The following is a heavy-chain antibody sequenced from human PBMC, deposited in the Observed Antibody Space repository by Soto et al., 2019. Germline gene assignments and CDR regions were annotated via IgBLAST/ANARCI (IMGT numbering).Heavy chain of an antibody. V-gene: IGHV1-69*13. CDR1: GGTFSSYA. Sequence: ASVKVSCKASGGTFSSYAISWVRQAPGQGLEWMGGIIPIFGTANYAQKFQGRVTITADGSTSTAYMELSSLRSEDTAVYYCARERVVVIPQLFYYYGMDVWGQGTTVTVSS. D-gene: IGHD3-22*01. CDR3: ARERVVVIPQLFYYYGMDV. J-gene: IGHJ6*02. CDR2: IIPIFGTA.